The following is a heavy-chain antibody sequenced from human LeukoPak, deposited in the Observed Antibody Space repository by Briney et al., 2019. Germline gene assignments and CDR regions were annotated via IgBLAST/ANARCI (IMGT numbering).Heavy chain of an antibody. CDR2: IYTSGST. CDR3: ARDRGGYDFVWFDP. V-gene: IGHV4-4*07. D-gene: IGHD5-12*01. CDR1: GGFISSYY. J-gene: IGHJ5*02. Sequence: TSETLSLTCTVSGGFISSYYWSWIRQPAGKGLEWIGRIYTSGSTNYNPSLKSRVTMSVDTSKNQFSLKLSSVTAADTAVYYCARDRGGYDFVWFDPWGQGTLVTVSS.